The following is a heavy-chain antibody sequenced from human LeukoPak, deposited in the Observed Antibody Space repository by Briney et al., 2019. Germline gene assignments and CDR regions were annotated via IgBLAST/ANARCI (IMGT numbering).Heavy chain of an antibody. Sequence: GGSLRLSCVVSGVTFSSHAMTWVRQAPGKGLEWVSGITGSGGSTDHAESVKGRFTISRDNSKNTLYLQMNNLRAEDTAVYYCATTPHYYYDSSAVISRDYWGQGTLVTVSS. V-gene: IGHV3-23*01. J-gene: IGHJ4*02. CDR1: GVTFSSHA. D-gene: IGHD3-22*01. CDR3: ATTPHYYYDSSAVISRDY. CDR2: ITGSGGST.